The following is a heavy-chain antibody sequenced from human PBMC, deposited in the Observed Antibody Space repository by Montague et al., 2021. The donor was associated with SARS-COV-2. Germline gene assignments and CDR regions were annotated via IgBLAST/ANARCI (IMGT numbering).Heavy chain of an antibody. J-gene: IGHJ3*02. Sequence: PLRLSCSASGFTFSSYAMHWVRQAPGKGLEWVAVISYDGSNKYYADSVKGRFTISRDNSKNTLYLQMNSLRAEDTAVYYCARTNSESYSGTFDIWGQGTMVTVSS. CDR2: ISYDGSNK. V-gene: IGHV3-30*04. CDR1: GFTFSSYA. CDR3: ARTNSESYSGTFDI. D-gene: IGHD1-26*01.